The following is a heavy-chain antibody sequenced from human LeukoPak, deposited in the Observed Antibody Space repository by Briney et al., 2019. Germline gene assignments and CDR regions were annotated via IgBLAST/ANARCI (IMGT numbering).Heavy chain of an antibody. V-gene: IGHV1-2*02. D-gene: IGHD1-26*01. CDR3: ARVGSGSAGVYYYGMDV. J-gene: IGHJ6*02. CDR2: INPDSGDI. CDR1: GYTFNAYY. Sequence: ASVKVSCKASGYTFNAYYFHWVRQAPGQGLEWMGWINPDSGDINYAQKFQGRVTMTRDTSISTAYMELSRLRSDDTAVYYCARVGSGSAGVYYYGMDVWGQGTTVTVSS.